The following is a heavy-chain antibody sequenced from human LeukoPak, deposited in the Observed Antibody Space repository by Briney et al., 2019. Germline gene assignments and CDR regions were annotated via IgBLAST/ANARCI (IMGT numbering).Heavy chain of an antibody. Sequence: ALVKVSCKASGYTFTSYYMHWVRQAPGQGLEWMGIINPSGGSTSYAQKFQGRVTMTRDTSTSTVYMELSSLRSEDTAVYYCAREPTMVRGVTDFDYWGQGTLVTVSS. V-gene: IGHV1-46*01. J-gene: IGHJ4*02. D-gene: IGHD3-10*01. CDR2: INPSGGST. CDR3: AREPTMVRGVTDFDY. CDR1: GYTFTSYY.